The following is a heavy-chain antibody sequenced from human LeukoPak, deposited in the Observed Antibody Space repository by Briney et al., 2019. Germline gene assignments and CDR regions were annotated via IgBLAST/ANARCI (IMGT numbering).Heavy chain of an antibody. Sequence: SETLSLTCTVSGGSISSSSYYWGWIRQPPGKGLEWIGSIYYSGSTYYNPSLKSRVTISVDTSKNQFSLKLSSVTAADTAVYYCARGIRYCSGGSCYRNWFDPWGQGTLVTVSS. V-gene: IGHV4-39*01. J-gene: IGHJ5*02. CDR1: GGSISSSSYY. D-gene: IGHD2-15*01. CDR3: ARGIRYCSGGSCYRNWFDP. CDR2: IYYSGST.